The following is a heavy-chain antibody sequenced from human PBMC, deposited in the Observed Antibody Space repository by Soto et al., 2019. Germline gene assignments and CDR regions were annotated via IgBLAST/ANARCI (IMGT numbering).Heavy chain of an antibody. CDR1: GYIFASFG. V-gene: IGHV1-18*01. Sequence: ASVKVSCKASGYIFASFGIVWVRQAPGRGLEWMGWISALNGNTNYAQKFQGRVIMTTDRSTSTAYVEMRSLSFDDTAVYYCARESRYYGYFYGMDVWG. J-gene: IGHJ6*02. D-gene: IGHD2-15*01. CDR3: ARESRYYGYFYGMDV. CDR2: ISALNGNT.